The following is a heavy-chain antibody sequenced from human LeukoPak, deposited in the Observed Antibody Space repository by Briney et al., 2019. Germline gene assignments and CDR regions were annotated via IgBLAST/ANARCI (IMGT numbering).Heavy chain of an antibody. J-gene: IGHJ6*02. V-gene: IGHV1-69*13. CDR1: GGTFSSYA. CDR3: ARFPRTYSPPYYYYGMDV. CDR2: IIPIFGTA. D-gene: IGHD2-21*01. Sequence: ASVKVSCKASGGTFSSYAISWVRQAPRQGLEWMGGIIPIFGTANYAQKFQGRVTITADESTSTAYMELSSLRSEDTAVYYCARFPRTYSPPYYYYGMDVWGQGTTVTVSS.